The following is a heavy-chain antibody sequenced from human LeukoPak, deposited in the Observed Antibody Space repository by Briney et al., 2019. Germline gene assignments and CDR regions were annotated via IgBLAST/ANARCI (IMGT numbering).Heavy chain of an antibody. CDR2: IYPGDSDT. J-gene: IGHJ3*02. Sequence: GESLKISCRGSGYSFTSYWIGWVRQMPGKGLEWMGIIYPGDSDTRYSPSFQGQVTISADKSISTAYLQWSSLKASDTAMYYCARRRTTVTETNAFDIWGQGTMVTVSS. CDR1: GYSFTSYW. CDR3: ARRRTTVTETNAFDI. V-gene: IGHV5-51*01. D-gene: IGHD4-17*01.